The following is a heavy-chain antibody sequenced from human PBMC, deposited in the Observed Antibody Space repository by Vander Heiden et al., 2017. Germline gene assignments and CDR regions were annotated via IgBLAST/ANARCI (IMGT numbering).Heavy chain of an antibody. CDR3: AKDWYYYGSGSPGMDV. CDR1: GLTFNNYG. Sequence: EVQLLESGGSLVQPGGSLRLSCAASGLTFNNYGLTWVRQAPGKGLEWVSGLSGSGGSTYYADSVKGRFTISRDNSKNTMYLQMNSLRVEDTAVYYCAKDWYYYGSGSPGMDVWGKGTTVTVSS. J-gene: IGHJ6*04. CDR2: LSGSGGST. V-gene: IGHV3-23*01. D-gene: IGHD3-10*01.